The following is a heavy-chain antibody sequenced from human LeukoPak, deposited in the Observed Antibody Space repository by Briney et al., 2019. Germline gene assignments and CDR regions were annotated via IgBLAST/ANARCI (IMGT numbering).Heavy chain of an antibody. CDR3: ARYCSSTSCYYFDY. Sequence: SETLSLTCSVSGGSISSSIYYWGWIRQPLGKGLEWIGSIYYSGSTYYNPSLKSRVTISVDTSKNQFSPKLSSVTAADTAVYYCARYCSSTSCYYFDYWGQGTLVTVSS. J-gene: IGHJ4*02. V-gene: IGHV4-39*07. CDR1: GGSISSSIYY. CDR2: IYYSGST. D-gene: IGHD2-2*01.